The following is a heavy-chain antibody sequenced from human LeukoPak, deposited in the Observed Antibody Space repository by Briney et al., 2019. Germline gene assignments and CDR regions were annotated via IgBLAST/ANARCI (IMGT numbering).Heavy chain of an antibody. D-gene: IGHD3-22*01. CDR2: IYTSGST. V-gene: IGHV4-61*02. CDR3: ARTVAYYYDSSGYLGTYYFDY. Sequence: PSETLSLTCTVSGGSISSSSYYWSWIRQPAGKGLEWIGRIYTSGSTNYNPSLKSRVTISVDTSKNQFSLKLSSVTAADTAVYYCARTVAYYYDSSGYLGTYYFDYWGQGTLVTVSS. CDR1: GGSISSSSYY. J-gene: IGHJ4*02.